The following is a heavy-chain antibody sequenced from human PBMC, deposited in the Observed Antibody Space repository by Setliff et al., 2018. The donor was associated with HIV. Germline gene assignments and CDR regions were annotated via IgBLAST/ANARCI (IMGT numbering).Heavy chain of an antibody. V-gene: IGHV1-18*01. Sequence: GASVKVSCQSSGYTFTKYGITWVRQAPGQGLEWMGWISANNGSSYFAQKLQDRVTMTSDTSTSTAYMELRSLRSDDTAVYYCARDSRDIVVVIAPEPEPYYYYGMDVWGEGTTVTVSS. D-gene: IGHD2-15*01. CDR1: GYTFTKYG. J-gene: IGHJ6*04. CDR2: ISANNGSS. CDR3: ARDSRDIVVVIAPEPEPYYYYGMDV.